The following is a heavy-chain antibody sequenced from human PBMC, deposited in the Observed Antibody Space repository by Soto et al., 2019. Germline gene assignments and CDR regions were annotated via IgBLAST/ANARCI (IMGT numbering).Heavy chain of an antibody. CDR2: ITHSGST. V-gene: IGHV4-34*02. CDR3: ARGRTLRY. CDR1: GGSFRGYY. J-gene: IGHJ4*02. Sequence: QVQLQQWGAGLLKPSETLSLTCAVYGGSFRGYYWSWIRQAPGKGLEWSGEITHSGSTNYNSSLKSRVTISVDTSKNQFSLKLSSVTAADTAVYYCARGRTLRYWGQGTLVTVSS.